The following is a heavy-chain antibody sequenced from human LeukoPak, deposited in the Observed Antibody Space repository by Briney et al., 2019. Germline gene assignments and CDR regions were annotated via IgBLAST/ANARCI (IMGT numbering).Heavy chain of an antibody. CDR3: ARDVATTNWFDP. CDR1: GYTFTGYY. Sequence: ASVKVSCKASGYTFTGYYMHWVRQAPGQGLEWMGRINPNSGGTSYAQKFQGRVTMTRDTSISTAYMELSRLRSDDTAVYYCARDVATTNWFDPWGQGTLVTVSS. D-gene: IGHD4-11*01. CDR2: INPNSGGT. J-gene: IGHJ5*02. V-gene: IGHV1-2*06.